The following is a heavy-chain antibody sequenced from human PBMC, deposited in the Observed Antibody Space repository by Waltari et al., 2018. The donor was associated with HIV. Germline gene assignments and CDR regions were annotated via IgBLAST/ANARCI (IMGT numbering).Heavy chain of an antibody. CDR3: SREGYGGNPANNFDF. CDR1: GGSFSGYY. Sequence: QVHLQQSGAGLLKPSETLSLTCTVSGGSFSGYYWSWIRQPPGRGLDWIGDVNHSGNINYNPSLKGRLIISVDTSKRQFSLRLKSVTAADTAVYYCSREGYGGNPANNFDFWGQGTLVSVSS. V-gene: IGHV4-34*01. CDR2: VNHSGNI. J-gene: IGHJ4*02. D-gene: IGHD2-15*01.